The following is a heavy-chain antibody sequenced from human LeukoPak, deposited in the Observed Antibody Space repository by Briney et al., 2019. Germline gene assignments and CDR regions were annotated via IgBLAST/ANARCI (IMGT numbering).Heavy chain of an antibody. J-gene: IGHJ3*02. Sequence: PGGSLRLSCAASGFTFSSYAVSWVRQAPGKGLEWVSAISGSGGSTYYADSVKGQFTISRDNSKNTLYLQMNSLRAEDTAVYYCAKTDYGDYRGAFDIWGQGTMVTVSS. D-gene: IGHD4-17*01. V-gene: IGHV3-23*01. CDR3: AKTDYGDYRGAFDI. CDR2: ISGSGGST. CDR1: GFTFSSYA.